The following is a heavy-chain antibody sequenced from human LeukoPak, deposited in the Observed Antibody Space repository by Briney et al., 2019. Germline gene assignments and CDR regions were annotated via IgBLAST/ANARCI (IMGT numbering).Heavy chain of an antibody. J-gene: IGHJ4*02. Sequence: SQTLSLTCAVSGGSISSGGYYWSWIRQPPGKGLEWIGYIYYSGSTNYNPSLKSRVTTSVDTSKNQFSLKLSSVTAADTAVYYCARSPEDFGVVIYFDYWGQGTLVTVSS. CDR2: IYYSGST. D-gene: IGHD3-3*01. CDR1: GGSISSGGYY. CDR3: ARSPEDFGVVIYFDY. V-gene: IGHV4-61*08.